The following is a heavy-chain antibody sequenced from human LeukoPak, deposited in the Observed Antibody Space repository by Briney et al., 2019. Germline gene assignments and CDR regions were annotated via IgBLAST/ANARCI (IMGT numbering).Heavy chain of an antibody. CDR2: ISSSSSTI. D-gene: IGHD6-19*01. Sequence: GGSLRLSCAASGFPFSSYSINWVHQAPGKGLAWVSYISSSSSTIYYADSVKGRFTISRDNAKNSLYLQMNSLRAEDTAVYYCACSGWFDYYYGMDVWGQGTTVTVSS. V-gene: IGHV3-48*01. CDR1: GFPFSSYS. CDR3: ACSGWFDYYYGMDV. J-gene: IGHJ6*02.